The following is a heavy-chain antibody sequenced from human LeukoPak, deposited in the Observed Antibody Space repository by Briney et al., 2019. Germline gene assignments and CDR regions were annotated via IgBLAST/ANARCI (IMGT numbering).Heavy chain of an antibody. J-gene: IGHJ4*02. CDR3: AKDGYDFWSGYLYYFDY. CDR1: GFTFRSRA. CDR2: ISYDGSNK. Sequence: GGSLRLSCAASGFTFRSRAMHWVRQAPGKGLEWVAVISYDGSNKDYADFVKGRFTISRDNSNNTLYLQMNSLRPEDTAVYYCAKDGYDFWSGYLYYFDYWGQGTLVTVSS. D-gene: IGHD3-3*01. V-gene: IGHV3-30-3*01.